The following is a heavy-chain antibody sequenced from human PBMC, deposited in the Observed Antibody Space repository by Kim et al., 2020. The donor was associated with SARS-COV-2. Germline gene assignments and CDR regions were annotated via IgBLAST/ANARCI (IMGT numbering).Heavy chain of an antibody. CDR3: ARDRDPAIRDYYFDY. D-gene: IGHD2-21*02. J-gene: IGHJ4*02. V-gene: IGHV4-31*02. Sequence: PSLKSRVTISVDTSKNQFSLKLSSVTAADTAVYYCARDRDPAIRDYYFDYWGQGTLVTVSS.